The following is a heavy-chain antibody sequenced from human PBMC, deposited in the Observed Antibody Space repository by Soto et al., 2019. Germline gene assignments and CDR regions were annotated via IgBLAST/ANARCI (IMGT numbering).Heavy chain of an antibody. Sequence: ASVKVSCKVSGYTLTELSMHWVRQAPGKGLERMRVFDPEDGETIYAQRFQGIVTMTEDTSTDTAYMELSSLRSEDTAVYYCATLRSDANCSNSFDPWGQGTLVTVSS. CDR2: FDPEDGET. CDR1: GYTLTELS. J-gene: IGHJ5*02. CDR3: ATLRSDANCSNSFDP. V-gene: IGHV1-24*01. D-gene: IGHD7-27*01.